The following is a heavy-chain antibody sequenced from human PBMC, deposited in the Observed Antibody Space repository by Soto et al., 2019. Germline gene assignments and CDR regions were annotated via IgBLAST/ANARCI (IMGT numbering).Heavy chain of an antibody. J-gene: IGHJ4*02. CDR1: GYTFTAHY. CDR3: ARVRFVLVRGDPFDF. D-gene: IGHD3-10*01. V-gene: IGHV1-2*02. CDR2: INAGDGDT. Sequence: QVQLVQSGAEVKKPGASVKVSCQVSGYTFTAHYLHWVRQAPGHGLEWMGWINAGDGDTNYAQKFQGRISMTRDTSIKTAYLELSRLTSVDTAVYYCARVRFVLVRGDPFDFWGQGTLVSVSS.